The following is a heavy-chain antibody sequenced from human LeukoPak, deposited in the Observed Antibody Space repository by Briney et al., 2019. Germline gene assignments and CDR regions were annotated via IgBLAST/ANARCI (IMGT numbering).Heavy chain of an antibody. CDR1: GGSFSGYY. CDR2: INHSGST. CDR3: ARVGWFSYYYYMDV. J-gene: IGHJ6*03. D-gene: IGHD3-10*01. V-gene: IGHV4-34*01. Sequence: SETLSLTCAVYGGSFSGYYWSWIRQPPGKELEWIGEINHSGSTNYNPSLKSRVTISADTSKNQFSLKLSSVTAADTAVYYCARVGWFSYYYYMDVWGKGTTVTVSS.